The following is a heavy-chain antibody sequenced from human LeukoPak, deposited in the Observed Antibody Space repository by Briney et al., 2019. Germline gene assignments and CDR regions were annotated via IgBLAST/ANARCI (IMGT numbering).Heavy chain of an antibody. Sequence: PSETLSLTCTVSGGSISSSSYYWGWIRQPPGKGLEWIGSIYYSGSTYYNPSLKSRVTISVDTSKNQFSLKLSSVTAADTAVYYCARGRPRGIRVTIFGVAGPIDYWGQGTLVTVSS. V-gene: IGHV4-39*01. CDR2: IYYSGST. J-gene: IGHJ4*02. D-gene: IGHD3-3*01. CDR3: ARGRPRGIRVTIFGVAGPIDY. CDR1: GGSISSSSYY.